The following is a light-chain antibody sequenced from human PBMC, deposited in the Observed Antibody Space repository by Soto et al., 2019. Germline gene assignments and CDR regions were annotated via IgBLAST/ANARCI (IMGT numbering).Light chain of an antibody. Sequence: EIGLTQSPGTLSLSPGERATLSCRASQSVGSTYLAWYQQKPGQAPRLLIYGASTRPTGIPDRFSGSGSGTDFTLTISTLEPEDFAVYYCQHYGNSPPFTFGPGTKIDI. CDR1: QSVGSTY. CDR3: QHYGNSPPFT. J-gene: IGKJ3*01. CDR2: GAS. V-gene: IGKV3-20*01.